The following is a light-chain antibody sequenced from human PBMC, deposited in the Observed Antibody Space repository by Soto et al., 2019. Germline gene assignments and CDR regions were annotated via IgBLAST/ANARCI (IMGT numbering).Light chain of an antibody. CDR1: QSISSY. V-gene: IGKV1-39*01. Sequence: DIQMTQSPSSLSASVGDRVTITCRASQSISSYLNWYQQKPGKAPKLLIYAATKLQGGVPSRFSGSRSGTDFTLTISSLQPEDFATYYCQQSYSTPYTFGQGTKLEIK. J-gene: IGKJ2*01. CDR2: AAT. CDR3: QQSYSTPYT.